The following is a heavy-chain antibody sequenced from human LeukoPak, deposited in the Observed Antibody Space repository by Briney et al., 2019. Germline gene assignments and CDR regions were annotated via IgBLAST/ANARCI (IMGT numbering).Heavy chain of an antibody. J-gene: IGHJ4*02. V-gene: IGHV4-34*01. Sequence: SETLSLTCAVYGGSFSGYYWSWIRQPPGKGLEWIGSIYHSGSTYYNPSLKSRVTISVDTSKNQFSLKLSSVTAADTAVYYCAREYYDILTGYYYFDYWGQGTLVTVSS. CDR1: GGSFSGYY. D-gene: IGHD3-9*01. CDR3: AREYYDILTGYYYFDY. CDR2: IYHSGST.